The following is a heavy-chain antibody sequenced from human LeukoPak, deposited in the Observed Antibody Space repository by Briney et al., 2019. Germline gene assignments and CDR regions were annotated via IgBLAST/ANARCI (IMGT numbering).Heavy chain of an antibody. Sequence: ASARVSCTASGYTFTSYAMNWVRQAPGQGLEWVGWIKSNTGNPTYAQGLTGRFVLSLDTSVSKAYLQIRSLKAEDTGVYYCAGGMTPVTTDWFDPWGQGTLVTVS. D-gene: IGHD4-11*01. V-gene: IGHV7-4-1*02. J-gene: IGHJ5*02. CDR3: AGGMTPVTTDWFDP. CDR1: GYTFTSYA. CDR2: IKSNTGNP.